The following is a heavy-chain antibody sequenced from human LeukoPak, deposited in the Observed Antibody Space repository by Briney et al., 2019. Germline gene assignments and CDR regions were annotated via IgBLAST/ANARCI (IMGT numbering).Heavy chain of an antibody. CDR1: GGSFSSYF. Sequence: SETLSLTCTVSGGSFSSYFWSWIRQPPGKGLEWIGYMYYSGSTNYNPFLKSRFTISVDTSKKQFSLKLSSVTAADTAVYYCARLGNWNGGYWGQGTLVTVSS. J-gene: IGHJ4*02. D-gene: IGHD1-20*01. CDR3: ARLGNWNGGY. CDR2: MYYSGST. V-gene: IGHV4-59*08.